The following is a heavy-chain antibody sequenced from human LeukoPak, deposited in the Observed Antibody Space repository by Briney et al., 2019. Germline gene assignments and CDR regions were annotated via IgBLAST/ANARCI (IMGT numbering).Heavy chain of an antibody. D-gene: IGHD2-2*01. J-gene: IGHJ4*02. CDR2: ISSSSSTI. CDR1: GFTFSSYR. CDR3: ARKYCSTTSCLFDN. Sequence: GGSLRLSCAASGFTFSSYRMNWVRQAPGKGLEWVSYISSSSSTIYYADSVKGRFTISRDNAKNSLYLQMNSLRAEDTAVYYCARKYCSTTSCLFDNWGQGTLVTVSS. V-gene: IGHV3-48*04.